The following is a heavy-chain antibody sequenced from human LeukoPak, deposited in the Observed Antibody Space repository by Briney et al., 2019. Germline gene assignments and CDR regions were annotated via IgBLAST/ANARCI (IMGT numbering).Heavy chain of an antibody. CDR2: IYYSGST. CDR3: ARVEVTAIDY. Sequence: PSETLSLTCTVSGGSVSSGDYCWSWIRQPPGKGLEWIGYIYYSGSTYYNPSLKSRVTISVDTSKNQFSLKLSSVTAADTAVYYCARVEVTAIDYWGQGTLVTVSS. CDR1: GGSVSSGDYC. J-gene: IGHJ4*02. V-gene: IGHV4-30-4*01. D-gene: IGHD2-21*02.